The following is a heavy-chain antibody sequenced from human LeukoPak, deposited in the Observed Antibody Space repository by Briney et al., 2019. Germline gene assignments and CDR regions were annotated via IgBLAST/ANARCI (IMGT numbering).Heavy chain of an antibody. CDR1: GFTFSSYS. V-gene: IGHV3-48*02. J-gene: IGHJ4*02. CDR2: ISSSSSTI. Sequence: PGGSLRLSCAASGFTFSSYSMNWVRQAPGKGLEWVSYISSSSSTIYYADSVKGRFTISRDNAKNSLYLQMNSLRDEDTAVYYCARNQEIDYYDSSGFYWGVEYWDQGTLVTVSS. D-gene: IGHD3-22*01. CDR3: ARNQEIDYYDSSGFYWGVEY.